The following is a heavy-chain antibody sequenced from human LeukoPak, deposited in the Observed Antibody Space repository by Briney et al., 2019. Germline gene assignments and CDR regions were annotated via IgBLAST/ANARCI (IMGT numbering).Heavy chain of an antibody. J-gene: IGHJ5*02. V-gene: IGHV4-59*01. Sequence: PSETLSLTCTVSGGSISSYYWSWIRQPPGKGLEWIGYIYYSGSTNYNPSLKSRVTISVDTSKNQFSLKLSSVTAADTAVYYRARDMSAAHNWFDPWGQGTLVTVSS. CDR1: GGSISSYY. D-gene: IGHD6-13*01. CDR3: ARDMSAAHNWFDP. CDR2: IYYSGST.